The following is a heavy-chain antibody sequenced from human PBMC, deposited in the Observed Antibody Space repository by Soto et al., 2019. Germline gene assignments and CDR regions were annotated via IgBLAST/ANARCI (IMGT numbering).Heavy chain of an antibody. D-gene: IGHD3-3*01. V-gene: IGHV4-30-4*01. CDR2: IYYSGST. J-gene: IGHJ5*02. CDR3: ARVGLEDDFWSGYYVNWFDP. Sequence: QVQLQESGPGLVKPSQTLSLTCTVSGGSISSGDYYWSWIRQPPGKGLEWIGYIYYSGSTYYNPSLKSRVTISVDTSKNQFSLKLSSVTAADTAVYYCARVGLEDDFWSGYYVNWFDPWGQGTLVTVSS. CDR1: GGSISSGDYY.